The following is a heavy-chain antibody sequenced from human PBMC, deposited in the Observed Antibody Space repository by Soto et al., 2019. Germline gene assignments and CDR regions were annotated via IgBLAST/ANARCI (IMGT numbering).Heavy chain of an antibody. Sequence: PGGSLRLSFAVSGTTSTDYGMHWVRQAPGKGLEWVSGVLGDNGQIGYADSVKGRFTSSRDNARHFLYLQMNSLTVEDTALYYCVKDMAPGGADVWGQGTAVTVSS. J-gene: IGHJ6*02. CDR3: VKDMAPGGADV. CDR2: VLGDNGQI. V-gene: IGHV3-9*02. D-gene: IGHD3-16*01. CDR1: GTTSTDYG.